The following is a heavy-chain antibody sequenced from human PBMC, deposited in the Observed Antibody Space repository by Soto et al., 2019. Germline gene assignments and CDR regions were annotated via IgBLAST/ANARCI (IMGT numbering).Heavy chain of an antibody. CDR1: GFTFNTYA. Sequence: EVQLLESGGGLVQPGGSLRLSCAASGFTFNTYAMRWVRQAPGKGLEWVSSISRSGRSTYYADSVKGRFTISRDNSESTLYLQMNRLRIEDTAVYYCTKERGMGDTECFHHWGQGVLVIVSS. J-gene: IGHJ1*01. V-gene: IGHV3-23*01. CDR3: TKERGMGDTECFHH. CDR2: ISRSGRST. D-gene: IGHD3-16*01.